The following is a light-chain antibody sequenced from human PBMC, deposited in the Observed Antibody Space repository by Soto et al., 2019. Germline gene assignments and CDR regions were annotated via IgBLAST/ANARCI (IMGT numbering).Light chain of an antibody. CDR1: QSVRSY. J-gene: IGKJ3*01. V-gene: IGKV3-11*01. Sequence: EIVLTQSPATLSLSPRERATRSCRASQSVRSYLAWYQQKPGQPPRLLIYDTSNRATGIPARFSGSGYGTDFTLTISNLDPEDFAVYYCQQRSNWPLVTFGPGTRVDIK. CDR3: QQRSNWPLVT. CDR2: DTS.